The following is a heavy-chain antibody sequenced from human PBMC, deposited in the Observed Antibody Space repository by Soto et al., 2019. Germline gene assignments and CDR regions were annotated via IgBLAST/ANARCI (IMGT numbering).Heavy chain of an antibody. CDR1: GFTFSSNA. J-gene: IGHJ4*02. D-gene: IGHD1-26*01. CDR2: ISSSGGST. V-gene: IGHV3-23*01. CDR3: AKAQGGSYFDY. Sequence: EVQLLESGGGLVQPGGSLRLSCAASGFTFSSNAMSWVRQAPGKGLEWVSGISSSGGSTYYADSVKGRFTISRDNSKEMLYLQMNNLLAEDKAVYYCAKAQGGSYFDYWGQGTLVTLSS.